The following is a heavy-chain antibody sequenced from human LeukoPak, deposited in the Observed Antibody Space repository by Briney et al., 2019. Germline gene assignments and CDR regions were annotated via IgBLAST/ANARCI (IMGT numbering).Heavy chain of an antibody. V-gene: IGHV3-30*02. D-gene: IGHD1-14*01. Sequence: GGSLRLSCAASGFTFSSFSMNWVRQAPGKGLEWVAFIRTDGSIDYYADSVRGRFTISRDNAKNTLYLQMNSLRAEDAALYYCAKDQPEAYFDYWGQGTLVTVSS. J-gene: IGHJ4*02. CDR3: AKDQPEAYFDY. CDR2: IRTDGSID. CDR1: GFTFSSFS.